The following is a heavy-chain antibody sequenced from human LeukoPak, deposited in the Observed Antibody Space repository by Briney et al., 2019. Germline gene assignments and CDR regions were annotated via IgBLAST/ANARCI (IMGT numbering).Heavy chain of an antibody. D-gene: IGHD3-22*01. Sequence: PGGSLRLSCAASGFTFSNAWMSWVRQAPGKGLEWVANIKQDGSEKYYVDSVKGRFTISRDNAKNSLYLEMNSLRAEDTAVYYCASPTYYYDSSGYYWGQGTLVTVSS. J-gene: IGHJ4*02. CDR2: IKQDGSEK. V-gene: IGHV3-7*01. CDR3: ASPTYYYDSSGYY. CDR1: GFTFSNAW.